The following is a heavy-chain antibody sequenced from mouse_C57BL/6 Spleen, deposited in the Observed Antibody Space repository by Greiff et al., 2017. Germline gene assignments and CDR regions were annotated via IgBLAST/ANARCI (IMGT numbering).Heavy chain of an antibody. D-gene: IGHD2-3*01. CDR3: ARIYDGLYYFDY. Sequence: QVLLQQPGAELVKPGASVMMSCKASGYTFTSYWITWVKLRPGQGLVWIGDTYPGSGSTNYNEKFKSKATLTVDTSSSTAYMQLSSLTSEDSAVYYCARIYDGLYYFDYWGQGTTLTVSS. CDR2: TYPGSGST. V-gene: IGHV1-55*01. J-gene: IGHJ2*01. CDR1: GYTFTSYW.